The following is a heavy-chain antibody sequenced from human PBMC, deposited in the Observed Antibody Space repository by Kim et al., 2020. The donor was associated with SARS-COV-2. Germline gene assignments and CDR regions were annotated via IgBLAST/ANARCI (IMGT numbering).Heavy chain of an antibody. J-gene: IGHJ5*01. Sequence: GGSLRLSCTGSGFTFRSYAMRWVRQAPGKWLEWVAIISYDGRNRYYADSVKGRFTISRDNSKNMLYLQMTSRRAADTALYYFGIASQDYGPGRCVYSWG. D-gene: IGHD3-10*01. V-gene: IGHV3-30*04. CDR1: GFTFRSYA. CDR3: GIASQDYGPGRCVYS. CDR2: ISYDGRNR.